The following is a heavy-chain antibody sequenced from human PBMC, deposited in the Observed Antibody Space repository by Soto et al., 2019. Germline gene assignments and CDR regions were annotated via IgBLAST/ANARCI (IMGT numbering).Heavy chain of an antibody. V-gene: IGHV1-18*01. CDR2: ISAYNGNT. CDR3: ARVLVDIVLVPAAMGGGYSSSWGFDY. D-gene: IGHD2-2*03. Sequence: QVQLVQSGAEVKKPGASVKVSCKASGYTFTSYGISWVRQAPGQGLEWMGWISAYNGNTNYAQKLQGRVTMTTDTPTRTAYRELRSLKSDDTAVYYCARVLVDIVLVPAAMGGGYSSSWGFDYWGQGTLVTVSS. J-gene: IGHJ4*02. CDR1: GYTFTSYG.